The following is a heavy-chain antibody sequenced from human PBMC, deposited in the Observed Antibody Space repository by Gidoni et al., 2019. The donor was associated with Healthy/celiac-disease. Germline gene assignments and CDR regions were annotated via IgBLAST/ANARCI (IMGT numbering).Heavy chain of an antibody. CDR1: GGSFRGYY. V-gene: IGHV4-34*01. J-gene: IGHJ4*02. D-gene: IGHD2-15*01. CDR3: ARVLDCSGGSCYSVDFDY. Sequence: QLQLQQWGAGLLKPSETLSLTCAVYGGSFRGYYWSWIRQPPGKGLEWIGEINHSGSTNYNPSLKSRVTISVDTSKNQFSLKLSSVTAADTAVYYGARVLDCSGGSCYSVDFDYWGQGTLVTVSS. CDR2: INHSGST.